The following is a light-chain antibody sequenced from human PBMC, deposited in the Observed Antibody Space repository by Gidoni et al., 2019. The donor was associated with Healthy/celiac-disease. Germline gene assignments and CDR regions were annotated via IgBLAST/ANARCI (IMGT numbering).Light chain of an antibody. CDR3: QSYDSSLSGSKV. J-gene: IGLJ2*01. V-gene: IGLV1-40*01. CDR2: GNS. CDR1: SSNIGAGSA. Sequence: QAVLTQPPSVSGAPGQRVTISCTGSSSNIGAGSAVHWYQQLPGTAPKLLIYGNSNRPSVVPDRFSGSKSGTSASLAITGLQAEDEADYYCQSYDSSLSGSKVFGGGTKLTVL.